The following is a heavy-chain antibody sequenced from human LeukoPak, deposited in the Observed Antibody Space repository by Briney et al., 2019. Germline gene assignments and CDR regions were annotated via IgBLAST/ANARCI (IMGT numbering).Heavy chain of an antibody. J-gene: IGHJ4*02. CDR3: ARPNPGYYFDY. CDR2: IYYSGST. V-gene: IGHV4-39*01. Sequence: PSETLSLTCTVSGGSISSSYYYWGWIRQPPGKGLEWIGSIYYSGSTYYNPSLKSRVTISVDTSKNQFSLKLSSVTAADTAVYYCARPNPGYYFDYWGQGTLVTVSS. CDR1: GGSISSSYYY.